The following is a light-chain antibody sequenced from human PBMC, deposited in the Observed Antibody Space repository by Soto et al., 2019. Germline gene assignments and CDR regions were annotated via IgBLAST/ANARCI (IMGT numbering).Light chain of an antibody. Sequence: EIVLTQSPGTLSLPPGERATLSCRASQSVRSSYLAWYQQKPGQAPRLLIYGASSRATGIPDRISGSGSGTDVALNMIGRESDGVAVYSCPLQSCPAPRFGAGTKVDIK. J-gene: IGKJ3*01. V-gene: IGKV3-20*01. CDR2: GAS. CDR1: QSVRSSY. CDR3: PLQSCPAPR.